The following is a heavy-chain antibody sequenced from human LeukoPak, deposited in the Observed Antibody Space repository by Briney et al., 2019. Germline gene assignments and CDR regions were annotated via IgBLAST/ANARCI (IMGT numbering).Heavy chain of an antibody. D-gene: IGHD1-26*01. Sequence: GASVKVSCKASGDTFSSYAISWVRQAPGQGLEWMGRIIPIFGTANYAQKFQGRVTITTDESTSTAYMELSSLRSEDTAVYYCATPLGASDAFDIWGQGTMVTVSS. CDR1: GDTFSSYA. J-gene: IGHJ3*02. V-gene: IGHV1-69*05. CDR3: ATPLGASDAFDI. CDR2: IIPIFGTA.